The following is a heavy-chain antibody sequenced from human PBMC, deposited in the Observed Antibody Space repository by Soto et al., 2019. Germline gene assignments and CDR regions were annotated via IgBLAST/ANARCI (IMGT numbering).Heavy chain of an antibody. D-gene: IGHD6-13*01. Sequence: SETLSLTCAVYGGSFSGYYWSWIRQPPGKGLEWIGEINHSGSTNYNPSLKSRVTISVDTSKNQFSLKLSSVTAADTAVYYCARGERANSSSSVLDVWGQGTTVTVSS. CDR2: INHSGST. V-gene: IGHV4-34*01. J-gene: IGHJ6*02. CDR3: ARGERANSSSSVLDV. CDR1: GGSFSGYY.